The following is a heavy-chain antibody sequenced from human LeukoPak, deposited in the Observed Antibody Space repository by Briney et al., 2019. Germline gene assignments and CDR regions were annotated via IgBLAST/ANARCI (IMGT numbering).Heavy chain of an antibody. D-gene: IGHD4-23*01. CDR1: GFTFSSYA. CDR3: AKNPEAAVGYYFDY. J-gene: IGHJ4*02. Sequence: GGSLRLSCAASGFTFSSYALTWVRQAPGKGLEWVSAISGSGGSTYYADSVKGRFTISRDNSKNTLYLQMNSLRAEDTAVYYCAKNPEAAVGYYFDYWGQGTLVTVSS. CDR2: ISGSGGST. V-gene: IGHV3-23*01.